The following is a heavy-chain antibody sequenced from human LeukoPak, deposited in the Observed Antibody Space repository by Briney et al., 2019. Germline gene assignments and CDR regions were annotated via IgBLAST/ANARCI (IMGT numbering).Heavy chain of an antibody. V-gene: IGHV1-2*02. D-gene: IGHD3-10*01. CDR3: ARFVEYGSGIVQFYYYMDV. CDR1: GYAFTSYD. CDR2: ISPNSGAT. J-gene: IGHJ6*03. Sequence: ASVKVSCKASGYAFTSYDINWVRQAPGQGLEWMGWISPNSGATNHAQKFQGRVTMTRDTSISTAYMELRGLRSDDTAVYYCARFVEYGSGIVQFYYYMDVWGKGTTVAVS.